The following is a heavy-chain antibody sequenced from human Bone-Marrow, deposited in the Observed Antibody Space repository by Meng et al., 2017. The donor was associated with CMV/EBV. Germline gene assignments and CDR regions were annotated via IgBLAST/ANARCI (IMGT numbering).Heavy chain of an antibody. CDR3: ARVAGGYSSSWYPYYYYGMDV. Sequence: SETLSLTCTVSGGSISSSSYYWGWIRQPPGKGLEWIGSIYYSGSTYYNPSLKSRVTISVDTSKNQFSLKLSSVTAADTAVYYCARVAGGYSSSWYPYYYYGMDVWGQGTTVTVSS. J-gene: IGHJ6*02. CDR1: GGSISSSSYY. D-gene: IGHD6-13*01. V-gene: IGHV4-39*07. CDR2: IYYSGST.